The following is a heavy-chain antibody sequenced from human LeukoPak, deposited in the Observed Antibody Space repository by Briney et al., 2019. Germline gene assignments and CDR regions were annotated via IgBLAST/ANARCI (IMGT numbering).Heavy chain of an antibody. V-gene: IGHV4-59*06. CDR1: GFTFSSYS. J-gene: IGHJ4*02. CDR3: ARALGTGWSQKE. CDR2: IYYSGTT. Sequence: GSLRLSCAASGFTFSSYSMNWVRQAPGKGLEWIGYIYYSGTTYYSPSLKSRVTISLDTTKNQFSLKLSSVTAADTAVYYCARALGTGWSQKEWGQGTLVTVSS. D-gene: IGHD6-19*01.